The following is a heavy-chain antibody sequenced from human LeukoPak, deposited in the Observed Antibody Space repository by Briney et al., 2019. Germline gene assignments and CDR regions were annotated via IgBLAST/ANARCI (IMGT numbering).Heavy chain of an antibody. V-gene: IGHV1-18*01. CDR2: ISAYNGNT. CDR3: ARDAYYDILTGFDP. D-gene: IGHD3-9*01. Sequence: ASVKVSCKASGYTFTSYGISWVRQAPGQGLEWMGWISAYNGNTYYAQKLQGRVTMTTDTSTSTAYMELRSLRSDDTAVYYCARDAYYDILTGFDPWGQGTLVTVSS. CDR1: GYTFTSYG. J-gene: IGHJ5*02.